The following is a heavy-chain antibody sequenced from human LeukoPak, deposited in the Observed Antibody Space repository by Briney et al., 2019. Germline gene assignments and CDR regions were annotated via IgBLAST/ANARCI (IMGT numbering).Heavy chain of an antibody. J-gene: IGHJ3*02. CDR3: ARQDSGTYLNPLDI. Sequence: SETLSLTCIVSGGSISSYYWSWIRQPPGKGLEWIGYIYYTGSTNYNPSLKSRVTISVDTSKNQLPLKLRSMTAADTAVYYCARQDSGTYLNPLDIWGQGTVVTVSS. CDR2: IYYTGST. D-gene: IGHD1-26*01. V-gene: IGHV4-59*08. CDR1: GGSISSYY.